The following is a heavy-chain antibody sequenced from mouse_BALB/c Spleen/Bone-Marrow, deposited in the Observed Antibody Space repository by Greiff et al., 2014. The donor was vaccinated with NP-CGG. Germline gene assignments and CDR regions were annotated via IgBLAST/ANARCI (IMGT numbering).Heavy chain of an antibody. CDR2: INPYNGGT. CDR1: GYSFTGYT. V-gene: IGHV1-18*01. Sequence: EVQLVESGPELVKPGASMKISCKASGYSFTGYTMNWVKQSHGKNLEWIGLINPYNGGTSYNQKFKGKATLTVDKSSSTAYMELLSLTSEDSAVYYCAREEGYDEGEYFDVWGAGTTVTVSS. J-gene: IGHJ1*01. D-gene: IGHD2-14*01. CDR3: AREEGYDEGEYFDV.